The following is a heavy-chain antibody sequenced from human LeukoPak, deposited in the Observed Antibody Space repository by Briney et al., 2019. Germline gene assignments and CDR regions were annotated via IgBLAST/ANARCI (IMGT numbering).Heavy chain of an antibody. CDR1: GFTFSSYE. J-gene: IGHJ4*02. D-gene: IGHD1-26*01. V-gene: IGHV3-48*03. CDR2: IGSSGSTI. Sequence: GGSLRLSCAVSGFTFSSYEMNWVRQAPGKGLEWVSYIGSSGSTIYYADSVKGRFTISRDNSKNTLYLQMNSLRAEDTAVYYCAKAYTGSYLQASDFWGQGTLVTVSS. CDR3: AKAYTGSYLQASDF.